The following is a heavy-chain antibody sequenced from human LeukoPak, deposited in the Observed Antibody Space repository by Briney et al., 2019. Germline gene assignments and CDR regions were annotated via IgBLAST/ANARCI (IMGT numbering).Heavy chain of an antibody. Sequence: SETLSLTCTVSGGSISNFYWGWIRQPAGKGLEWIGRIHIRGSTDYSPSLKSRVSMSVDTSKNQFFLRLRSVTAADTAVYYCARTYETSGYFDYWGQGTLVTVSS. CDR3: ARTYETSGYFDY. D-gene: IGHD3-22*01. J-gene: IGHJ4*02. V-gene: IGHV4-4*07. CDR2: IHIRGST. CDR1: GGSISNFY.